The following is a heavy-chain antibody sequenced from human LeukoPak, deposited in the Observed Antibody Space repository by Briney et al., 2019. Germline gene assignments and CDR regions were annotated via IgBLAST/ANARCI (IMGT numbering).Heavy chain of an antibody. Sequence: GASVKVSCKASGGTFSSYAISWVRRAPGQGLEWMGGIIPIFGTANYAQKFQGRVTITTDESTSTAYMELSSLRSEDTAVYYCARGAYYYGSGSTPGYMDVWGKGTTVTVSS. V-gene: IGHV1-69*05. CDR3: ARGAYYYGSGSTPGYMDV. J-gene: IGHJ6*03. CDR2: IIPIFGTA. CDR1: GGTFSSYA. D-gene: IGHD3-10*01.